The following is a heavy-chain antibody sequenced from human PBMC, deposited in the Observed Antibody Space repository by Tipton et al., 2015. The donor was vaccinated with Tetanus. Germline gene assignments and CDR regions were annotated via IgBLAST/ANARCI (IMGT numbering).Heavy chain of an antibody. CDR2: IYPGASDT. V-gene: IGHV5-51*01. Sequence: QLVQSGGEVKKPGESLKISCKGSGYIFNNYWIGWVRQKPGKGLEWMGFIYPGASDTRYSPSFQGQVTIPVDKSINTAYLQWSSPKASDTSMFYCARAHCTDGVCNFDFWGQGALVTVAS. J-gene: IGHJ4*02. CDR3: ARAHCTDGVCNFDF. D-gene: IGHD2-8*01. CDR1: GYIFNNYW.